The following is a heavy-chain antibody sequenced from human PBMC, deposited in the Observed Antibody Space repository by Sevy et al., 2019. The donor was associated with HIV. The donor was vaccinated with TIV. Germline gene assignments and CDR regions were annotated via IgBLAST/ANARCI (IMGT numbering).Heavy chain of an antibody. V-gene: IGHV3-48*01. J-gene: IGHJ4*02. CDR1: GFTFSSYS. CDR2: ISSSRYTI. Sequence: GGYLRLSCAASGFTFSSYSMIWVRQAPGKGLEWVSYISSSRYTIYYADSVTGRFTISRDNVKNSLYLQMNSLRAEDTAVYYCARGPRWYYFDYWGQGTLVTVSS. D-gene: IGHD2-15*01. CDR3: ARGPRWYYFDY.